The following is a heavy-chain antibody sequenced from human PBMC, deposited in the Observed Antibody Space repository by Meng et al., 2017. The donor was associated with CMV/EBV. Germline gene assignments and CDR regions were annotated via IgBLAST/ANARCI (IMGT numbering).Heavy chain of an antibody. J-gene: IGHJ4*02. CDR2: ISGSGGST. V-gene: IGHV3-23*01. CDR3: AKDLRFRDFWSGYPYFDY. CDR1: FSSNA. D-gene: IGHD3-3*01. Sequence: FSSNARSWVRQAPGKGLEWVSAISGSGGSTYYADSVKGRFAISRDNSKSTLYLQMNSLRAEDTAVYYCAKDLRFRDFWSGYPYFDYWGQGTLVTVSS.